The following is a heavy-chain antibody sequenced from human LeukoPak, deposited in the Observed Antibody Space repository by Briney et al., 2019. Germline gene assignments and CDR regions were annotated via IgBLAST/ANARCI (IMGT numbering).Heavy chain of an antibody. Sequence: GESLKISCQGSGYSFTSYWIGWVRQMPGKGLEWMGIIYPGDSDTRYSPSFQGQVTISADKSISTAYLQWSSLKASDTAMYYCARLAYYDFWSGYSHFDYWGQGTLVTVSS. CDR2: IYPGDSDT. D-gene: IGHD3-3*01. CDR1: GYSFTSYW. V-gene: IGHV5-51*01. CDR3: ARLAYYDFWSGYSHFDY. J-gene: IGHJ4*02.